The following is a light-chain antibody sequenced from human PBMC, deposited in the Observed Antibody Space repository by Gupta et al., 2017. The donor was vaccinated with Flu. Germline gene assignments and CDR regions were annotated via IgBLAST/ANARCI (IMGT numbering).Light chain of an antibody. CDR3: QQRSIWPPYT. CDR1: QSVDSS. Sequence: EIVLTQSPVTLSLSPGERATLSCRASQSVDSSLAWYQQKPGQPPRLLVYDASNRATGIPARFSGSGNGTDFTLTISSREPEDFAVYYCQQRSIWPPYTFGQGTKVEIK. V-gene: IGKV3-11*01. CDR2: DAS. J-gene: IGKJ2*01.